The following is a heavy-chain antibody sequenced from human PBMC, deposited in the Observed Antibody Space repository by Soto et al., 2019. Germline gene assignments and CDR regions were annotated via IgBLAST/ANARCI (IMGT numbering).Heavy chain of an antibody. CDR2: INQGGST. D-gene: IGHD3-9*01. CDR3: APVRNFDKLFSL. J-gene: IGHJ4*02. CDR1: GVSFINYY. V-gene: IGHV4-34*01. Sequence: SETLSLTCAFYGVSFINYYWIWIRQPPGKGLEWIGEINQGGSTTYNPSLKSRVTMSLDTSKNQYFLKLNSVTAADTAVYYCAPVRNFDKLFSLWGQGTPVTVSS.